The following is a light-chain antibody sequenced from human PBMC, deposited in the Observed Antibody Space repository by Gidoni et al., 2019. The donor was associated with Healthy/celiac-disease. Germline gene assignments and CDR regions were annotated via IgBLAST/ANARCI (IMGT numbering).Light chain of an antibody. CDR1: QSISSD. CDR2: DAS. J-gene: IGKJ3*01. CDR3: QQSYSTPFT. V-gene: IGKV1-39*01. Sequence: DIQMTQSPSSLSASVGDRVTITCRASQSISSDLNWYQQKPGKAPKLLIYDASSLQSGVPSRFSGSGSGTDFTLTISSLKPEDFATYYCQQSYSTPFTFGPGTKVDIK.